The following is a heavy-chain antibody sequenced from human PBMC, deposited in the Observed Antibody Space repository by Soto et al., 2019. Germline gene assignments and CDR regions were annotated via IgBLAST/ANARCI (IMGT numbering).Heavy chain of an antibody. CDR3: ARVGGIPRFAP. J-gene: IGHJ5*02. V-gene: IGHV4-31*03. CDR2: IYYGGST. D-gene: IGHD1-20*01. CDR1: GGSISSGGYY. Sequence: PAETLSLTCTVSGGSISSGGYYWSWIGQHPGKGLEWVGCIYYGGSTYYNPSLKSRVTISVDTSKNQFSLKLSSVTAADTAVHYCARVGGIPRFAPWGQGTMATASS.